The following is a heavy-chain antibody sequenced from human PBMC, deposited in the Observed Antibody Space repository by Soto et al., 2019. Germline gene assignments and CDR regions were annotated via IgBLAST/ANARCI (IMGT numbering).Heavy chain of an antibody. J-gene: IGHJ4*02. V-gene: IGHV3-23*01. CDR3: AKDEGSSWCVDY. CDR1: GFTFSSYA. D-gene: IGHD6-13*01. Sequence: GGSLRLSCAASGFTFSSYAMSWVRQAPGKGLEWVSSISGSGIRTYYADSVKGRFTISRDNSKNTLYLQMNSLRAEDTAVYYCAKDEGSSWCVDYWGQGTLVTVSS. CDR2: ISGSGIRT.